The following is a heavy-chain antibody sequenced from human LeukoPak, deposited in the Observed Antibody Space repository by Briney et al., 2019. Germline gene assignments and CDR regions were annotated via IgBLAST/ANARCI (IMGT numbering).Heavy chain of an antibody. D-gene: IGHD6-13*01. Sequence: SETLSLTCAVYGGSFSGYYWSWIRQPPGKGLEWIGSIYYSGSTYYNPSLKSRVTISVDTSKNQFSLKLSSVTAADTAVYYCARRRIAAAGTAGYYFDYWGQGTLVTVSS. CDR2: IYYSGST. CDR3: ARRRIAAAGTAGYYFDY. V-gene: IGHV4-34*01. J-gene: IGHJ4*02. CDR1: GGSFSGYY.